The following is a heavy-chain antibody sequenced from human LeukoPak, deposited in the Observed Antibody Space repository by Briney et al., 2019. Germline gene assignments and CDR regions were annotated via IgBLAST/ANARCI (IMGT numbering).Heavy chain of an antibody. CDR1: SESFSGYY. CDR2: INHSGST. V-gene: IGHV4-34*01. D-gene: IGHD6-13*01. Sequence: SETVSLTCAVYSESFSGYYWNWMRQPPGKGREWIGEINHSGSTNYNPSLKSRVTISADTSKNQFSLRLSSVTASGTAVYYFSRAPSSSSWYKVFEYWRRGTLVTVCS. J-gene: IGHJ4*02. CDR3: SRAPSSSSWYKVFEY.